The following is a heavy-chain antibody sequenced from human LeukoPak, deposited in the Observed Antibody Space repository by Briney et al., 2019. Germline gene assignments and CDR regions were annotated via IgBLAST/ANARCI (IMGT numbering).Heavy chain of an antibody. Sequence: GESLKISCKGSGYSFTSYWIGWVRQMPGKGLEWMGIIYPGDSNTIYGPSFQGQVTISADRSINTAYLEWSSLKASDTAIYYCARQGAAGKYYYYYMDVWGKGTTVTVSS. CDR1: GYSFTSYW. D-gene: IGHD6-13*01. CDR2: IYPGDSNT. CDR3: ARQGAAGKYYYYYMDV. V-gene: IGHV5-51*01. J-gene: IGHJ6*03.